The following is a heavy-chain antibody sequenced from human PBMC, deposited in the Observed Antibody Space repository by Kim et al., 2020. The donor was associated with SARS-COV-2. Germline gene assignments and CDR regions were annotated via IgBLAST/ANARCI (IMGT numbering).Heavy chain of an antibody. J-gene: IGHJ4*02. CDR3: ARGGSGWSNAFDF. CDR1: GFTFSSYA. Sequence: GGSLRLSCAASGFTFSSYAMHWVRQAPGKGLEWVAVISYDGSNKYYADSVKGRFTISRDNSKNTLYLQMNSLRAEDTAVYYCARGGSGWSNAFDFWGQGTLVTVSS. CDR2: ISYDGSNK. D-gene: IGHD6-19*01. V-gene: IGHV3-30-3*01.